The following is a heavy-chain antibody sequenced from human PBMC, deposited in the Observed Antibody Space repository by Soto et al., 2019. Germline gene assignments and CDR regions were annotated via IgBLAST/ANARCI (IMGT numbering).Heavy chain of an antibody. D-gene: IGHD2-15*01. CDR2: IKYDGSTT. J-gene: IGHJ4*02. CDR3: ASAFCSGGTCYARGGY. CDR1: GFTFSTYW. Sequence: EVQLVESGGGLVQPGGSLRLSCAASGFTFSTYWMHWVRQAPGKGLVWVSRIKYDGSTTNYADSVKGRSTISRDNAKNTLYLQMNSVRAEDTAIYYCASAFCSGGTCYARGGYWGQGVLVTVSS. V-gene: IGHV3-74*01.